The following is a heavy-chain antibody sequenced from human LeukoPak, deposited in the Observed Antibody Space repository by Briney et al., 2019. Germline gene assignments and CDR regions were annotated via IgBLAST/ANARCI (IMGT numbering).Heavy chain of an antibody. J-gene: IGHJ4*02. CDR2: IYYSGST. V-gene: IGHV4-30-4*01. CDR1: GGSISSGDYY. D-gene: IGHD3-9*01. Sequence: SQTLSLTCTVSGGSISSGDYYWSCIRQPPGKGLEWIGYIYYSGSTYYNPSLKSRVTISVDTSKNQFSLKLSSVTAADTAVYYCARDDFDHYFDYWGQGTLVTVSS. CDR3: ARDDFDHYFDY.